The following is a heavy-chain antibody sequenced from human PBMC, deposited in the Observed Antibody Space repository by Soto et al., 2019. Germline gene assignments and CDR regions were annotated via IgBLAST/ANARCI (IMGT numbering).Heavy chain of an antibody. Sequence: GGSLRLSCAASGFTFSSYAMSWVRQAPGKGLEWVSAISGSGGSTYYADSVKGRFTISRDNSKNTLYLQMNSLRAEDTAVYYCAKDPGVYGASLPWDYWGQGTLVTVSS. CDR3: AKDPGVYGASLPWDY. J-gene: IGHJ4*02. D-gene: IGHD4-17*01. V-gene: IGHV3-23*01. CDR2: ISGSGGST. CDR1: GFTFSSYA.